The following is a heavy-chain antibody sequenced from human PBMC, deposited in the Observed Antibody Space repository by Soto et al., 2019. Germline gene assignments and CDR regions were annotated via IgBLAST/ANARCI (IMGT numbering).Heavy chain of an antibody. V-gene: IGHV1-69*13. Sequence: SVKVSCKASGGTFSSYAISWVRQAPGQGLEWMGGIIPIFGTANYAQKFQGRVTITADESTSTAYMELSSLRSEDTAVYYCARDPTYYYDRGAFDIWGQGTMVTVPS. CDR1: GGTFSSYA. CDR2: IIPIFGTA. D-gene: IGHD3-22*01. CDR3: ARDPTYYYDRGAFDI. J-gene: IGHJ3*02.